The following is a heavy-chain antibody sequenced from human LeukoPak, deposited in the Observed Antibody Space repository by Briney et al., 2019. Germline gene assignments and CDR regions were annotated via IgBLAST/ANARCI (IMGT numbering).Heavy chain of an antibody. CDR3: ARDRQGTPGTFDI. V-gene: IGHV3-30*04. CDR1: GLTFSTYA. Sequence: PGGSLRLSCAASGLTFSTYAMHWVRQAPGKGLEWLAAISYDGSNKYYEDSVKGRFTLSRDNSRNTLYLQMNSLRGEDTAVYYCARDRQGTPGTFDIWGQGTMVTVSP. CDR2: ISYDGSNK. J-gene: IGHJ3*02. D-gene: IGHD1-1*01.